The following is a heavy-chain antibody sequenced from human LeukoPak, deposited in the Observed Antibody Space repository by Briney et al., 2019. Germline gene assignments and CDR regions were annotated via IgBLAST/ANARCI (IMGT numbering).Heavy chain of an antibody. V-gene: IGHV1-46*01. CDR2: IIPSSGST. D-gene: IGHD3-16*02. CDR1: GYAFTSYH. Sequence: ASVKVSCKASGYAFTSYHIHWMRQAPGQGLGWMGIIIPSSGSTTYAQKFQGRVTMTRDTSTSTVYMELSSLTSDDTAVYYCARDIDGMDVWGQGTTVTVSS. J-gene: IGHJ6*02. CDR3: ARDIDGMDV.